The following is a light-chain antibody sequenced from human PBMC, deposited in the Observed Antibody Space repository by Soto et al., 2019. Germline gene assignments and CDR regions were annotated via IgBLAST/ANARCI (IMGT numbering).Light chain of an antibody. CDR3: QQNYNTPPYT. CDR1: QTVISY. V-gene: IGKV1-39*01. CDR2: ATT. Sequence: DIQLTQSPSSLSSSVGDRVTITCRASQTVISYLNWYQQKPGQAPKLLIYATTHLQSGVPSRFSGSGSGTECTLTISSLHPEEFATYFWQQNYNTPPYTFGQGTKVDIK. J-gene: IGKJ2*01.